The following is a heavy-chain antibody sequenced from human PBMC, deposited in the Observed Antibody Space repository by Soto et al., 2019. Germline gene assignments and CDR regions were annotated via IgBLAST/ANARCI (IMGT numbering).Heavy chain of an antibody. CDR1: GFTFTDYY. CDR3: ERELSYTTSGPEGRLDH. CDR2: ISAGGNTI. D-gene: IGHD3-16*02. Sequence: QVQLVESGGDLVQPGGSLKLACAASGFTFTDYYMSWIRQAPGRGLEWLAYISAGGNTIFYADSVRGRFTISRDNAYNSLYLQRDALRANDTAVYFCERELSYTTSGPEGRLDHWGQGSLVTVAS. J-gene: IGHJ4*02. V-gene: IGHV3-11*01.